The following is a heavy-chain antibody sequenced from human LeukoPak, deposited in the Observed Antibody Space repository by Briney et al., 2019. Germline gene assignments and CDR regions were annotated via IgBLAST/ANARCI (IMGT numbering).Heavy chain of an antibody. J-gene: IGHJ4*02. V-gene: IGHV3-43*01. D-gene: IGHD5-24*01. CDR2: ISKDGSDT. Sequence: GGSLRLSCAASGLNFGDFAMHWVRQPPGQGLEWVSFISKDGSDTYYADSVKGRFTISRDNSKNSLSLQVDNLTSDDTALYYCAKGDGYNGCFDSWGQGTRVTVSS. CDR3: AKGDGYNGCFDS. CDR1: GLNFGDFA.